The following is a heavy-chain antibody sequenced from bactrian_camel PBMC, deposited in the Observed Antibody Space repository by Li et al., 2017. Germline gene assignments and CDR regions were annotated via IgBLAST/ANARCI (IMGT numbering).Heavy chain of an antibody. CDR2: ISTDANKT. Sequence: HVQLVESGGGSVQPGGSLSLSCAVSGFTASSVYMSWVRQAPGKGLEWVATISTDANKTYLTDSVKGRFTISRDTAKNTVYLQMDSLASEDAALYLCTSFDYWGQGTQVTVS. V-gene: IGHV3S1*01. J-gene: IGHJ6*01. CDR1: GFTASSVY. CDR3: TSFDY.